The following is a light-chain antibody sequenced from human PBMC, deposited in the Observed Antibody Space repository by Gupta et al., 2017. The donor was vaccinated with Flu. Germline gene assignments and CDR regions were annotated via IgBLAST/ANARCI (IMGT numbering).Light chain of an antibody. V-gene: IGLV3-25*02. CDR3: QSADSSGTYSL. Sequence: SYELTQPPSVSGSPGQTARITCSGDALPKQYAYWYHQKPGQAPVLVIYKDSERPSGIPERFSGSSSGTTVTLTISGVQAEDEADYYCQSADSSGTYSLFGTGTKVTVL. CDR2: KDS. J-gene: IGLJ1*01. CDR1: ALPKQY.